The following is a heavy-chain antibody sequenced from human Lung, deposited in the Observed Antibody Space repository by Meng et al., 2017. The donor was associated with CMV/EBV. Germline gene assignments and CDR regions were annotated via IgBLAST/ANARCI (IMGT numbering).Heavy chain of an antibody. J-gene: IGHJ4*01. CDR1: GGSFSGYY. CDR3: ARRIFGDSSGQSVQYAIFDY. Sequence: SETLSLXCAVYGGSFSGYYWSWIRQPPGKGLEWIGEINHSGNTNYNPSLKSRVTISVDTSKNQFSLKLSSVTAADTAVYYCARRIFGDSSGQSVQYAIFDYWXQGTLVTVSS. D-gene: IGHD6-19*01. CDR2: INHSGNT. V-gene: IGHV4-34*01.